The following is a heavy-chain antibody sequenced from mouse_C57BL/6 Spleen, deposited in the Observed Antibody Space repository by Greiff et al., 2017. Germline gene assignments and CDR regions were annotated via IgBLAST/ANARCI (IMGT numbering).Heavy chain of an antibody. CDR2: ISSGSSTI. CDR1: GFTFSDYG. Sequence: EVQLVESGGGLVKPGGSLKLSCAASGFTFSDYGMHWVRQAPEKGLEWVAYISSGSSTIYYADTVKGRFTISRDNAKNTLFLQMTRLRSEDTAMYYCASGGFYGSRRRYFDYWGQGTTLTVSS. D-gene: IGHD1-1*01. J-gene: IGHJ2*01. V-gene: IGHV5-17*01. CDR3: ASGGFYGSRRRYFDY.